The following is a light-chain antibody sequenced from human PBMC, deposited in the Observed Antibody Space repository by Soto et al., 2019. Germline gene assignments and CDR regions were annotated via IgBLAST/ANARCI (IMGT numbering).Light chain of an antibody. Sequence: EIVLTQSPGTLCLSPGERATLSCRASQSVSSSYLAWYQQKPGQAPRLLIYGASSRATGIPDRFSGSGSGTDFTLTISRLDPEDFAVYYCQQYGNSPWTFGQGTKVEIK. CDR3: QQYGNSPWT. J-gene: IGKJ1*01. CDR1: QSVSSSY. V-gene: IGKV3-20*01. CDR2: GAS.